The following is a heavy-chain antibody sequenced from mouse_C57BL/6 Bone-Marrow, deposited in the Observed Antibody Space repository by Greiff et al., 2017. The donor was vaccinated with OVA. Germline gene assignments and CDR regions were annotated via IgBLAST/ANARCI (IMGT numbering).Heavy chain of an antibody. Sequence: DVQLVESGGGLVKPGGSLKLSCAASGFTFSDYGMHWVRQAPEKGLEWVAYISSGSSTIYYADTVKGRFTISRDNAKNTLFLQMTSLRSEDTAMYYCARGYYGSSYGGFAYWGQGTLVTVSA. CDR2: ISSGSSTI. D-gene: IGHD1-1*01. J-gene: IGHJ3*01. CDR1: GFTFSDYG. V-gene: IGHV5-17*01. CDR3: ARGYYGSSYGGFAY.